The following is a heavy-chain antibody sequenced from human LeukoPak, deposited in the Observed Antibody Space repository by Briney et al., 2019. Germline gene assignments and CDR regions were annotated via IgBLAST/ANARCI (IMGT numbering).Heavy chain of an antibody. J-gene: IGHJ4*02. CDR1: GYTSTSYA. Sequence: ASVKVSCKASGYTSTSYAMHWVRQAPGQRLEWMGWINAGNGNTKYSQKFQGRVTITRDTSASTAYMELSSLRSEDTAVYYCARSDLPPYYYDSSGYPEPIDYWGQGTLVTVSS. CDR3: ARSDLPPYYYDSSGYPEPIDY. V-gene: IGHV1-3*01. D-gene: IGHD3-22*01. CDR2: INAGNGNT.